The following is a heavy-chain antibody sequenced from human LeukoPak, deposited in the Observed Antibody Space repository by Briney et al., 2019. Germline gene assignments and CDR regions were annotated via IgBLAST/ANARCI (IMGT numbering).Heavy chain of an antibody. CDR1: GVSISSGGYY. J-gene: IGHJ5*01. Sequence: NSSETLSLTCTVSGVSISSGGYYWTWIRQHPGKGLEWIGHIYYSGSTYYNPSLKSRVSISVDTSKNQFSLKLNSVTAADTAVYYCARDRDGYNLDSWGQGTLVTVSS. CDR3: ARDRDGYNLDS. V-gene: IGHV4-31*03. D-gene: IGHD5-24*01. CDR2: IYYSGST.